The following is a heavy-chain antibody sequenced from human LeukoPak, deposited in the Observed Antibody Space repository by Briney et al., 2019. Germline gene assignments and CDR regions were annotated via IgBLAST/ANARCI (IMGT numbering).Heavy chain of an antibody. J-gene: IGHJ3*02. CDR2: ISGSGGST. Sequence: PGGSLRLSCAASGFTFSSYAMSWVRQAPGKGLEWVSAISGSGGSTYYAVSVKGRFTICRDNSKNTLYLQMNSLRAKAPLVNYWAKAHFPITIPHDAFEIWGHGTMVTVSS. CDR1: GFTFSSYA. V-gene: IGHV3-23*01. CDR3: AKAHFPITIPHDAFEI. D-gene: IGHD3-3*02.